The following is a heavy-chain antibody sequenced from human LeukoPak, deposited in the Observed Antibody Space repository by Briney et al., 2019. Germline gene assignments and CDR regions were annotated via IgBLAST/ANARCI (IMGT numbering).Heavy chain of an antibody. D-gene: IGHD1-26*01. CDR2: INPNSGGT. CDR3: ARGDGSYLL. Sequence: ASVKVSCKASGYTFTGYYIHWVRQAPGQGLEWMGWINPNSGGTNYGQNFQGRVIMTRDTSISTAYMELSSLRSDDTAVYYCARGDGSYLLWSQGTLVTVSS. CDR1: GYTFTGYY. J-gene: IGHJ4*02. V-gene: IGHV1-2*02.